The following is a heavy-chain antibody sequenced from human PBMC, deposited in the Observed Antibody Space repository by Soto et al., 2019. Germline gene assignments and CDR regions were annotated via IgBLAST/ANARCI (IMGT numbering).Heavy chain of an antibody. Sequence: SETLSLTCAVYGGSSSGYYWSWIRQPPGKGLEWIGEINHSGSTNYNPSLKSRVTISVDTSKNQFSLKLSSVTAADTAVYYCARASSGWRNNWFDPWGQGTLVTVSS. D-gene: IGHD6-19*01. CDR2: INHSGST. J-gene: IGHJ5*02. CDR3: ARASSGWRNNWFDP. V-gene: IGHV4-34*01. CDR1: GGSSSGYY.